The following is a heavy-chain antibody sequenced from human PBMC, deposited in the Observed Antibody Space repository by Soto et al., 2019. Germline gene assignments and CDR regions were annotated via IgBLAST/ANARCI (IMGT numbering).Heavy chain of an antibody. CDR3: ARDREYTYGRVGDY. J-gene: IGHJ4*02. D-gene: IGHD5-18*01. CDR2: IKQDGSEK. V-gene: IGHV3-7*01. Sequence: EVQLVESGGGLVQPGGSLRLSCAASGFTFSSYWMSWVRQAPGQGLEWVANIKQDGSEKYYVASVKGRFTISRDNAKNSLYLQRTRLRADDTAVYYCARDREYTYGRVGDYWGQGTLVTVSS. CDR1: GFTFSSYW.